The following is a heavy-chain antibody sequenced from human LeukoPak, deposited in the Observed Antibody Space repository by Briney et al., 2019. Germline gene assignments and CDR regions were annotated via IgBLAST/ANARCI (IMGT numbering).Heavy chain of an antibody. D-gene: IGHD4-11*01. CDR3: AREWGYSNYGGGAFDI. V-gene: IGHV3-53*01. Sequence: GGSLRLSCAASGFTVSSNYMSWVRQAPGKGLEWVSVIYSGGSTYYADPVKGRFTISRDNSKNTLYLQMNSLRAEDTAVYYCAREWGYSNYGGGAFDIWGQGTMVTVSS. CDR1: GFTVSSNY. CDR2: IYSGGST. J-gene: IGHJ3*02.